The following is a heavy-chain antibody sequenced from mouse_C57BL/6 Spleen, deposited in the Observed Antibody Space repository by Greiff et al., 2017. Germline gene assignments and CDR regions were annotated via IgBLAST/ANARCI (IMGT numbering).Heavy chain of an antibody. V-gene: IGHV2-3*01. Sequence: VKLMESGPGLVAPSQRLSITCNVSGFSLTSYGVRWVRQPPGQGLEWLGVIWGDGSTNYHSALISRLSISKGNFNGQVFSKLDSLQTDGTATDYCAIERVYGPWVAYWGKGTLVTVSA. J-gene: IGHJ3*01. CDR3: AIERVYGPWVAY. CDR2: IWGDGST. CDR1: GFSLTSYG. D-gene: IGHD1-1*01.